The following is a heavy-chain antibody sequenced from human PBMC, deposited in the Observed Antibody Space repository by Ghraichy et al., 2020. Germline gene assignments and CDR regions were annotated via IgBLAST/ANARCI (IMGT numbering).Heavy chain of an antibody. CDR1: GGSISSSNYS. CDR2: IYHSGST. D-gene: IGHD3-22*01. CDR3: ARAPYDDDGFYEDGFDI. J-gene: IGHJ3*02. V-gene: IGHV4-30-2*01. Sequence: SETLSLTCAVSGGSISSSNYSWSWIRQPPGKGLEWIGYIYHSGSTYYNPSLKSRVTISADRSKNQISLKLSSVTAADTAVYYCARAPYDDDGFYEDGFDIWGQGTMVTVSS.